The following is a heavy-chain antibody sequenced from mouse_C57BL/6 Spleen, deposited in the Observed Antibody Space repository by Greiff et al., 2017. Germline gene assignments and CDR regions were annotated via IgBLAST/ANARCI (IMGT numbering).Heavy chain of an antibody. CDR2: IYPGDGDT. Sequence: VQLQQPGAELVKPGASVKISCKASGYAFSSYWMNWVKQRPGKGLEWIGQIYPGDGDTNYNGKFKGKATLTADKSSSTAYMQLSSLTSEDSAVYFCAVSDYYGSSYGAMDYWGQGTSVTVSS. CDR1: GYAFSSYW. J-gene: IGHJ4*01. D-gene: IGHD1-1*01. V-gene: IGHV1-80*01. CDR3: AVSDYYGSSYGAMDY.